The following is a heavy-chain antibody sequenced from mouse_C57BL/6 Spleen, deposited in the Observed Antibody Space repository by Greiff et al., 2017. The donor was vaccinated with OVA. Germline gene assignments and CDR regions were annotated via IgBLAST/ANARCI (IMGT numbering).Heavy chain of an antibody. CDR2: IDPEDGDT. V-gene: IGHV14-1*01. Sequence: VQLQQSGAELVRPGASVKLSCTASGFNIKDYYMHWVKQRPEQGLEWIGRIDPEDGDTEYAPKFQGKATMTADTSSNTAYLRLSSLTSEDTAVYYCTTLYYYGSSHFDYWGKGTTLTVSS. J-gene: IGHJ2*01. CDR3: TTLYYYGSSHFDY. CDR1: GFNIKDYY. D-gene: IGHD1-1*01.